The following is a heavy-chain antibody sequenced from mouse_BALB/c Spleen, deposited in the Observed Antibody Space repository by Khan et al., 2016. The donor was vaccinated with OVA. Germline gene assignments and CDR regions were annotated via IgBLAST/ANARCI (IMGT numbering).Heavy chain of an antibody. D-gene: IGHD3-1*01. CDR2: IRYDGSS. Sequence: EVQLQESGPGLVKPSQSLSLTCSVTGYSITSGYFWNWIRQFPGNKLEWMGYIRYDGSSNYNPSLKNRISITRDTSKNQFFLKLNSVTPEDTATYYCARGGSSGPAWVAYWGQGTLVTVSA. V-gene: IGHV3-6*02. CDR1: GYSITSGYF. CDR3: ARGGSSGPAWVAY. J-gene: IGHJ3*01.